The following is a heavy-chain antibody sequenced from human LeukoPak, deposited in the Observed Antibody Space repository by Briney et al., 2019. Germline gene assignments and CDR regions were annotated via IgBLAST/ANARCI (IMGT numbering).Heavy chain of an antibody. V-gene: IGHV3-15*01. J-gene: IGHJ3*02. D-gene: IGHD4-17*01. CDR2: IKSKTDGGTT. Sequence: GGSLRLSCAASGFTFSNAWMSWVRQAPGKGLEWVGRIKSKTDGGTTDYAAPVKGTFTISRDDSKNTLYLQMNSLKTEDTAVYYCTTADYGDYGAFDIWGQGTMVTVSS. CDR3: TTADYGDYGAFDI. CDR1: GFTFSNAW.